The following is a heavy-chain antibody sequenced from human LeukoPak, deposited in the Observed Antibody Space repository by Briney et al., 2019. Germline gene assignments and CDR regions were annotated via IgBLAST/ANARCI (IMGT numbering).Heavy chain of an antibody. V-gene: IGHV3-21*01. D-gene: IGHD3-9*01. CDR3: ARAPDSLTGDWFDP. CDR1: GFTFSSYS. Sequence: PGGSLRLSCAASGFTFSSYSMNWVRQAPGKGLEWVSSISSSSSYIYYADSVKGRFTISRDNAKNSLYLQMNSLRAEDTAVYYCARAPDSLTGDWFDPWGQGTLVTVSP. CDR2: ISSSSSYI. J-gene: IGHJ5*02.